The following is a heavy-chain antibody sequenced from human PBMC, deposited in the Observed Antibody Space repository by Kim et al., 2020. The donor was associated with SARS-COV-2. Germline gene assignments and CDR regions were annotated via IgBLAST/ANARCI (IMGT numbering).Heavy chain of an antibody. CDR1: GYSISSGYY. J-gene: IGHJ1*01. D-gene: IGHD3-10*01. Sequence: SETLSLTCTVSGYSISSGYYWGWIRQPPGKGLEWIGSIYHSGSTYYNPSLKSRVTISVDTSKNQFSLKLSSVTAADTAVYYCARAGVLLWFGELSDPEY. CDR3: ARAGVLLWFGELSDPEY. CDR2: IYHSGST. V-gene: IGHV4-38-2*02.